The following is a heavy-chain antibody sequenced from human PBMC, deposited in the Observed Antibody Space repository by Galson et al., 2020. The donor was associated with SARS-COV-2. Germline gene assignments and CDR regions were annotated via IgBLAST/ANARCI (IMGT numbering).Heavy chain of an antibody. CDR1: GASISSTNY. D-gene: IGHD2-15*01. Sequence: SETLSLTCTVSGASISSTNYWGWIRQPPGEGLEWIGSILYNGRTNYNPSVGTTYYKPSLQCPPTISVDTSKNHFSLRVRSVTAADTATYYRASAPDHAGGYGVVAWGHGTTATGTS. V-gene: IGHV4-39*02. CDR3: ASAPDHAGGYGVVA. J-gene: IGHJ6*02. CDR2: ILYNGRTNYNPSVGTT.